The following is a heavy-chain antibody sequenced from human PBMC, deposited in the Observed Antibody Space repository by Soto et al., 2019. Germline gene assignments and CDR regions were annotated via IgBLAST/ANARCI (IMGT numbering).Heavy chain of an antibody. J-gene: IGHJ6*02. CDR1: GFTFSSYG. Sequence: QVQLVESGGGVVQPGRSLRLSCAASGFTFSSYGMHWVRQAPGKGLERVAVIWYDGSNKYYADSVKGRFTIPRDNSKNTLYVQMNSLRAEDTAVYYCARDRTVTTLSYYYGMDVWGQGTTVTVSS. CDR3: ARDRTVTTLSYYYGMDV. CDR2: IWYDGSNK. D-gene: IGHD4-4*01. V-gene: IGHV3-33*01.